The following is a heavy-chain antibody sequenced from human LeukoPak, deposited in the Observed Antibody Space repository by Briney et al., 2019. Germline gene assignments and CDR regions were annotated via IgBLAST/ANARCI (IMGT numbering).Heavy chain of an antibody. Sequence: SETLSLTCTVSGGSISSYYWSWIRQPPGKGLEWIGYIYYSGSTNYNPSLKSRVTISVDTSKNQFSLKLSSVTAADTAVYYCARDRYYYDSSGYYYGGFDYCGQGTLVTVSS. CDR2: IYYSGST. V-gene: IGHV4-59*01. J-gene: IGHJ4*02. CDR3: ARDRYYYDSSGYYYGGFDY. D-gene: IGHD3-22*01. CDR1: GGSISSYY.